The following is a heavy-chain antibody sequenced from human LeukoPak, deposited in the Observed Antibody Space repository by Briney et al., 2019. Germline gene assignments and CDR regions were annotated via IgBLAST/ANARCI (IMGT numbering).Heavy chain of an antibody. CDR3: ARVGQQLVNPLAKDHYYYYMDV. Sequence: SETLSLTCTVSGGSISSGSYYWSWIRQPAGKGLEWIGRIYTSGSTNYNPSLKSRVTISVDTSKNQFSLKLSSVTAADTAVYYCARVGQQLVNPLAKDHYYYYMDVWGKGTTVTVSS. CDR1: GGSISSGSYY. V-gene: IGHV4-61*02. CDR2: IYTSGST. D-gene: IGHD6-13*01. J-gene: IGHJ6*03.